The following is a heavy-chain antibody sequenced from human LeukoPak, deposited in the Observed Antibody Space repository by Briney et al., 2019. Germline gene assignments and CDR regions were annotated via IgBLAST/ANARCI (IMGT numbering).Heavy chain of an antibody. J-gene: IGHJ4*02. CDR3: AKDKTFYYDKSGFYYFDY. D-gene: IGHD3-22*01. CDR1: GFTSSSYA. CDR2: ISDSGRKT. V-gene: IGHV3-23*01. Sequence: GGSLRLSCAASGFTSSSYAMSWVRQAPGKGLEWVSAISDSGRKTYYADSVKGRFTISRDNSKNTLYLQMNSLRAEDTAVFYCAKDKTFYYDKSGFYYFDYWGQGTLVTVSS.